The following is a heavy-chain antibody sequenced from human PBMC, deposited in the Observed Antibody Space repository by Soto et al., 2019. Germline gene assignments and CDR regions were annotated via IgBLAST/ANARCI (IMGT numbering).Heavy chain of an antibody. V-gene: IGHV3-30*18. J-gene: IGHJ4*02. D-gene: IGHD5-18*01. CDR1: GFTFSSYG. CDR2: ISYDGSNK. Sequence: GGSLRLSCSASGFTFSSYGMHWVRQAPGKGLEWVAVISYDGSNKYYADSVKGRFTISRDNSKNTLYLQMNSLRAEDTAVYYCAKDRGRIQLWYDYWGQGTLVTVSS. CDR3: AKDRGRIQLWYDY.